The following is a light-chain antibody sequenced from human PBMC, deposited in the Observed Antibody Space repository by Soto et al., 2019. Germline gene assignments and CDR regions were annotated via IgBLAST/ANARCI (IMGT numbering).Light chain of an antibody. CDR1: QTVSGNY. CDR2: GSS. J-gene: IGKJ2*01. Sequence: EIVLTQSPGILSLSPGERATLSCRASQTVSGNYLAWYQQKPSQSPRLLIYGSSDRATGIPDRFSGSGSGTDLTLTINRVEPEDFAVYYCQQYGSSPPYTFGQGTTLEI. CDR3: QQYGSSPPYT. V-gene: IGKV3-20*01.